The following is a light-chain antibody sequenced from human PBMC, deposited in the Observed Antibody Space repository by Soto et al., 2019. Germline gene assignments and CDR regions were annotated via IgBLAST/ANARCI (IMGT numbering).Light chain of an antibody. V-gene: IGLV3-9*01. J-gene: IGLJ3*02. CDR1: NLGSKN. CDR2: RDS. CDR3: QLWDRNTGV. Sequence: SYELTQPLSVSVALGQTARITCGGYNLGSKNVHWYQQKPGQAPVLVIYRDSNRPSGIPERFSGSNSGNTATLTISRAQGGDEADYYCQLWDRNTGVFGGGTKLTVL.